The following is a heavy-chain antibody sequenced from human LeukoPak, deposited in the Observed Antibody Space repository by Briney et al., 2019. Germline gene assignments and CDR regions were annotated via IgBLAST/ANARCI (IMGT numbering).Heavy chain of an antibody. CDR1: GGSLSGAY. Sequence: PSETLSLTCSVQGGSLSGAYWTWIRQPPGKGLEWIGEINHTGSINYNPSLKSRVTMSADTPKNQFSLNLTSVTAADTAVYYCARGPVRLARPFDYWGQGTLVTVSS. CDR3: ARGPVRLARPFDY. J-gene: IGHJ4*02. D-gene: IGHD3-9*01. CDR2: INHTGSI. V-gene: IGHV4-34*01.